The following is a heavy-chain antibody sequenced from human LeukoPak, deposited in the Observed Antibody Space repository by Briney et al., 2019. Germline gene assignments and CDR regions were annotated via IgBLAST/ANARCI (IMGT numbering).Heavy chain of an antibody. V-gene: IGHV3-23*01. CDR1: GFTFSSYA. J-gene: IGHJ4*02. Sequence: QPGGSLRLSCAASGFTFSSYAMSWVRQAPGKGLEWVSAISGSGGSTYYADSVKGRFTISRDNSKNTLYLQMNSLRAEDTAVYYCAKEPPGLGSVWGPYYFDYWGQGTLVTVSS. D-gene: IGHD3-10*01. CDR2: ISGSGGST. CDR3: AKEPPGLGSVWGPYYFDY.